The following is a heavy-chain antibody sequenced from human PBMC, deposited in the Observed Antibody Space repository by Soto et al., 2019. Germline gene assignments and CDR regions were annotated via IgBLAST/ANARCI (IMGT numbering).Heavy chain of an antibody. D-gene: IGHD4-17*01. CDR3: SREGAFGDTP. V-gene: IGHV4-59*01. CDR2: IHYSGTT. CDR1: GASISDYY. Sequence: SETLSLTCTVSGASISDYYWSWIRQSPRKGLEWIGSIHYSGTTDYNPALKSRVTISVDTSKTQFSLNLTSATAADTAVYYCSREGAFGDTPWGQGTLDTVSS. J-gene: IGHJ5*02.